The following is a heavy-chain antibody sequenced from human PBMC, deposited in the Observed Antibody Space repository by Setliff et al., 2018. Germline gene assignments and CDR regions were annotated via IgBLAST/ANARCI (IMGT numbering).Heavy chain of an antibody. CDR1: GGSISISGYF. CDR3: ARHSNTWPVDF. Sequence: SETLSLTCTVSGGSISISGYFWGWIRQPPGKGLEWIGSTSYSGTTYSNSSLKSRLSISVDTSKNQFSLRLTSVTVADTAVYFCARHSNTWPVDFWGQGTLVTVSS. J-gene: IGHJ4*02. CDR2: TSYSGTT. V-gene: IGHV4-39*01.